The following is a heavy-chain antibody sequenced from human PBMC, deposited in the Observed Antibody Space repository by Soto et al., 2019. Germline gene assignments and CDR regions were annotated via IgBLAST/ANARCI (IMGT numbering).Heavy chain of an antibody. CDR3: ARDVAAADY. V-gene: IGHV1-3*05. J-gene: IGHJ4*02. CDR2: INAGNGNT. D-gene: IGHD6-13*01. Sequence: QVQLVQSGAEEKKPGASVKVSRKASGYTFTSYAMHWVRQAPGQRLEWMGWINAGNGNTKHSQKLQGRVTITTDTSASTAYMELSSLRSEDTAVYYCARDVAAADYWGQGTLVTVSS. CDR1: GYTFTSYA.